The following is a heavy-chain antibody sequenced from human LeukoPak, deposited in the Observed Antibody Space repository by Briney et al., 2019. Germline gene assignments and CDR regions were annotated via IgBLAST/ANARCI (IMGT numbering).Heavy chain of an antibody. Sequence: SQTLSLTCTVSGGSISSGSYYWSWIRQPAGKGLEWIGRIYTSGSTNYNPSLKSRVTISVDTSKNQFSLKLSSVTAADTAAYYCARGWGAARPFDYWGQGTLVTVSS. J-gene: IGHJ4*02. CDR3: ARGWGAARPFDY. CDR1: GGSISSGSYY. V-gene: IGHV4-61*02. CDR2: IYTSGST. D-gene: IGHD6-6*01.